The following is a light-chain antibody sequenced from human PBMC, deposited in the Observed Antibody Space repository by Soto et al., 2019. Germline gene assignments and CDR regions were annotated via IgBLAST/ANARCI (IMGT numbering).Light chain of an antibody. J-gene: IGKJ1*01. CDR2: DAS. CDR1: QSISNL. V-gene: IGKV1-5*01. CDR3: QQYKSYSQWT. Sequence: DIQMTQSPSTLSASVGDRVTITCRASQSISNLLAWYQQKPGKAPNLLIYDASSLESGVPSRFSGSGSGTEFTLTISCLQPDEFATYNCQQYKSYSQWTFGQRTKVESK.